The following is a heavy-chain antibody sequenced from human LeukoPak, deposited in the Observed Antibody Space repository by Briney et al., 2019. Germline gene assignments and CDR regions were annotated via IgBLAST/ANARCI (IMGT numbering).Heavy chain of an antibody. CDR3: AREWPNTFWFAP. J-gene: IGHJ5*02. D-gene: IGHD1/OR15-1a*01. CDR2: INPSAGNT. V-gene: IGHV1-46*01. Sequence: ASVKVSCKASGYTFTSYYMHWVRQAPGQGLEWMGIINPSAGNTRYAQKFQGRVTMTRDTCTSTVYMELSSLRSEDTAVYYCAREWPNTFWFAPWGQGTLVTVSS. CDR1: GYTFTSYY.